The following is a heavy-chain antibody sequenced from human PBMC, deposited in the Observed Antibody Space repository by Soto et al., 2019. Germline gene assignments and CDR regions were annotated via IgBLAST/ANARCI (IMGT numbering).Heavy chain of an antibody. CDR1: GFSLSTSGRG. J-gene: IGHJ5*02. D-gene: IGHD4-17*01. V-gene: IGHV2-5*01. CDR3: AHRGYGDYPRDNWFDP. CDR2: IYWNDDK. Sequence: QITLKESGPTLVKPTQALTLTCSFSGFSLSTSGRGVGWIRQPPGKALEWLALIYWNDDKRFSRSLRSRLTITQDTSKDQLVLTMTNVDPVDTATYYCAHRGYGDYPRDNWFDPWGQGTLVTVSS.